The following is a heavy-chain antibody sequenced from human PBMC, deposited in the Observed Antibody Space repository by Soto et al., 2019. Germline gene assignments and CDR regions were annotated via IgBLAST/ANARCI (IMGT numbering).Heavy chain of an antibody. Sequence: EVQLVESGGGLVQPGRSLRLSCAVSGFTFEDYAMIWVWQVPGKGLECVSSISWNSGAIDYAASVKGRFTISRDNAKKSLYLEMNSLRVEDTALYYCAKGARSGWPWYFDLWGRGTLVTVSS. J-gene: IGHJ2*01. CDR3: AKGARSGWPWYFDL. CDR1: GFTFEDYA. CDR2: ISWNSGAI. V-gene: IGHV3-9*01. D-gene: IGHD6-19*01.